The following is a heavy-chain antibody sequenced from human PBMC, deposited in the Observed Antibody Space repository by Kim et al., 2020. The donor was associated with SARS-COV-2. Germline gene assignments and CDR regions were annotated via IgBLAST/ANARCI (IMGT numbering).Heavy chain of an antibody. V-gene: IGHV3-33*06. CDR1: GFTFSSYA. CDR2: IWYDGSNK. Sequence: GGSLRLSCAASGFTFSSYAMHWVRQAPGKGLEWVAVIWYDGSNKYYADSVKGRFTISRDNSKNTLYLQMNSLRAEDTAVYYCAKVWGDGYNLPFDYWGQGTLVTVSS. D-gene: IGHD5-12*01. J-gene: IGHJ4*02. CDR3: AKVWGDGYNLPFDY.